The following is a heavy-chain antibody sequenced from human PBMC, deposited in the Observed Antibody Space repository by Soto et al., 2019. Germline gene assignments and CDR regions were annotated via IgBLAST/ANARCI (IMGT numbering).Heavy chain of an antibody. CDR2: INAGNGNT. CDR3: ARDVGYSSSNWFDP. V-gene: IGHV1-3*01. J-gene: IGHJ5*02. D-gene: IGHD6-13*01. CDR1: GYTFTXYA. Sequence: ASVKVSCKAAGYTFTXYAMHWVRQAPGQRLEWMGWINAGNGNTKYSQKFQGRVTITRDTSASTAYMELSSLRSEDTAVYYCARDVGYSSSNWFDPWGQGTLVTVSS.